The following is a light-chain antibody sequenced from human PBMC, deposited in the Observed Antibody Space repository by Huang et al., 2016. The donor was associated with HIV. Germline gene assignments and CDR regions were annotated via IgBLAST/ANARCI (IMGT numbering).Light chain of an antibody. CDR2: QVS. CDR3: MQGTHWPGT. CDR1: QSLVSSDGDTY. J-gene: IGKJ1*01. Sequence: DVVMTQLPLSLPVTLGQPASIFCRSSQSLVSSDGDTYLNWFQQRPGQSPRRLIYQVSTRDSGVPDRFSGSGSGTLFTLRINRVEAEDVAAYYCMQGTHWPGTFGQGTKMEI. V-gene: IGKV2-30*01.